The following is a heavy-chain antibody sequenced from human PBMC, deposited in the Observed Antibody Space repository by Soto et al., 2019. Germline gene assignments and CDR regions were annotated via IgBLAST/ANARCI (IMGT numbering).Heavy chain of an antibody. J-gene: IGHJ5*02. CDR3: ARGSVAQPHFSWYPLAPNNWFDP. CDR2: IYYSGST. D-gene: IGHD6-13*01. Sequence: SETLSLTCTVSGGSISSGSYYWSWIRQHPGKGLEWIGYIYYSGSTYYNPSLKSRVTISVDTSKNQFSLKLSSVTAADTAVYYCARGSVAQPHFSWYPLAPNNWFDPWGQGTLVTVSS. V-gene: IGHV4-31*03. CDR1: GGSISSGSYY.